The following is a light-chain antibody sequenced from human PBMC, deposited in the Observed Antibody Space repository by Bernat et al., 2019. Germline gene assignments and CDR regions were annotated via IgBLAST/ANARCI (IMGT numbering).Light chain of an antibody. CDR1: QIIDDW. V-gene: IGKV1-5*03. Sequence: IHMTQSPSTLSASVGDRVTITCLASQIIDDWLAWYQQKPGKAPLLLIYKASNLQSGVPSTFLGSASVTEFTLTISSLQPDDLATYYCQQYFTYPLSFGGGTKVEIK. CDR3: QQYFTYPLS. J-gene: IGKJ4*01. CDR2: KAS.